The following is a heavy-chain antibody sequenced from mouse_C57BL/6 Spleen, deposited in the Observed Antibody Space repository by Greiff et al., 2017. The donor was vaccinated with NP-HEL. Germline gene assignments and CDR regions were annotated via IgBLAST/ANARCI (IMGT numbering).Heavy chain of an antibody. CDR2: ISNGGGST. J-gene: IGHJ2*01. CDR3: ARDSSGYVDY. V-gene: IGHV5-12*01. CDR1: GFTFSDYY. Sequence: DVKLVESGGGLVQPGGSLKLSCAASGFTFSDYYMYWVRQTPEKRLEWVAYISNGGGSTYYPDTVKGRFTISRDNAKNTLYLQMSRLKSEDTAMYYCARDSSGYVDYWGQGTTLTVSS. D-gene: IGHD3-2*02.